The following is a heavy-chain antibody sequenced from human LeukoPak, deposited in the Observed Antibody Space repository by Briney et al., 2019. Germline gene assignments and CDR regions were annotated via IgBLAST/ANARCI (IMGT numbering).Heavy chain of an antibody. CDR1: GFTFSGYG. D-gene: IGHD4-17*01. CDR3: TRGMTTLWYFDY. V-gene: IGHV3-33*01. J-gene: IGHJ4*02. CDR2: IWYDGSNK. Sequence: GRSLRLSCAASGFTFSGYGMNWVRQAPGKGLEWVAVIWYDGSNKYYADSVKGRFTISRDNSKNTLSPQMNSLRAEDTAVYYCTRGMTTLWYFDYWGQGTLVTVSS.